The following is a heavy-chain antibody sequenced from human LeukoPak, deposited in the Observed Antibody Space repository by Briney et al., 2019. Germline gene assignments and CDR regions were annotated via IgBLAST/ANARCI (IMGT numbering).Heavy chain of an antibody. J-gene: IGHJ4*02. CDR1: GFTVSSNY. CDR2: IGISSGNT. V-gene: IGHV3-48*01. D-gene: IGHD5-24*01. Sequence: GGSLRLSCAASGFTVSSNYMNWVRQAPGKGLEWISYIGISSGNTYYADSVKGRFTISGDKARDSLYLQMNSLRVEDTAVYYCARDYKYAFDNWGQGTLVTVSS. CDR3: ARDYKYAFDN.